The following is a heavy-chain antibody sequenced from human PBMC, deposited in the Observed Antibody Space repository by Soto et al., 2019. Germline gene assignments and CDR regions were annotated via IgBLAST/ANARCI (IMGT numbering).Heavy chain of an antibody. CDR2: INHSGST. CDR1: GGSFSGYY. D-gene: IGHD3-9*01. V-gene: IGHV4-34*01. CDR3: ARDQYDILTGYPNYYYYYGMDV. J-gene: IGHJ6*02. Sequence: QVQLQQWGAGLLKPSETLSLTCAVYGGSFSGYYWSWIRQPPGKGLEWIGEINHSGSTNYNPSLKSRVTISVDTSKNQFSLKLSSVTAADTAVYYCARDQYDILTGYPNYYYYYGMDVWGQGTTVTVSS.